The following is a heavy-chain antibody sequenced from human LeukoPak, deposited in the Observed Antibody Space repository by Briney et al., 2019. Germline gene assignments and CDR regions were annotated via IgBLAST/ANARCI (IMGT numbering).Heavy chain of an antibody. V-gene: IGHV4-4*02. CDR1: GGSISSTNW. CDR3: AREGGPYRPLDY. CDR2: VHLSGRT. Sequence: PSGTLSPTCGVSGGSISSTNWWTWVRQPPGEGLEWIGEVHLSGRTNYNPSLESRVTMSVDMSENHISLKLTSVTAADTAVYYCAREGGPYRPLDYSGQGTLVTVSS. J-gene: IGHJ4*02.